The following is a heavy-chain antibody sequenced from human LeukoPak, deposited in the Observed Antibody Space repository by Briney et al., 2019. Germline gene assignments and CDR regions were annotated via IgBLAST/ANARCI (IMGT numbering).Heavy chain of an antibody. J-gene: IGHJ4*02. CDR2: IRSKPDGGTM. CDR3: ARGGYQFDY. D-gene: IGHD2-2*01. V-gene: IGHV3-49*03. Sequence: GGSLRLSCTTSGFTFGDYAMTWFRQAPGKGLEWVGFIRSKPDGGTMGLAASVKGRFTISRDDSKSIAYLQMNSLKTEDTAVYYCARGGYQFDYWGQGILVTVSS. CDR1: GFTFGDYA.